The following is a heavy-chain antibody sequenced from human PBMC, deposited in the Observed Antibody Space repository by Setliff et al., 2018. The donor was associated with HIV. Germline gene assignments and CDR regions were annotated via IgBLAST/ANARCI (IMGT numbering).Heavy chain of an antibody. CDR1: GGSIRTGAYY. D-gene: IGHD4-17*01. CDR2: IYYDGRT. Sequence: SETLSLTCTVSGGSIRTGAYYWGWIRQPPGKGLEWIGSIYYDGRTFYNPSLKSRVTMSVDTSKNQLSLKLRSVTAADTAVYYCARAPLSRLRSYYYYYGMDVWGQGTTVTVS. CDR3: ARAPLSRLRSYYYYYGMDV. V-gene: IGHV4-39*07. J-gene: IGHJ6*02.